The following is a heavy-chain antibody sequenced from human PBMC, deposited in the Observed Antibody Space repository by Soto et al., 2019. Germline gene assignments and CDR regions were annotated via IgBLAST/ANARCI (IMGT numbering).Heavy chain of an antibody. V-gene: IGHV1-46*01. D-gene: IGHD3-22*01. CDR2: IHPSGGST. Sequence: ASVKVSCKASGYTFTSYNVHWVRQAPGQGLEWMGMIHPSGGSTSYAQSFQGSVTMTRDTSTSTVYMELSSLRSEDTAVYYCARDRAYYESSGLYFDYWGQGTLVTVSS. CDR3: ARDRAYYESSGLYFDY. CDR1: GYTFTSYN. J-gene: IGHJ4*02.